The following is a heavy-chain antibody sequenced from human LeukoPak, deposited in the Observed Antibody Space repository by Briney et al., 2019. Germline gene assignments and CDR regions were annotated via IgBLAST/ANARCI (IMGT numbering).Heavy chain of an antibody. D-gene: IGHD3-10*01. J-gene: IGHJ5*02. V-gene: IGHV3-30*02. CDR2: ISFDGSQK. Sequence: EGSLRLSCAAAGFTFDDYGMSWVRQAPGKGLEWVALISFDGSQKYYADSVKGRFTISRDNSKSTVYLQMNSLRVEDAAVYYCSKDLTSDFGGDLDPWGQGTLVTVSS. CDR3: SKDLTSDFGGDLDP. CDR1: GFTFDDYG.